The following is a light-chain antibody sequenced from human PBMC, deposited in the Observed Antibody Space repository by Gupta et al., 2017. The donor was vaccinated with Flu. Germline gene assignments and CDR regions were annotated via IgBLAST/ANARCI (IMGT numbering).Light chain of an antibody. CDR1: QSVSSN. J-gene: IGKJ2*01. CDR3: QQNKNCPPYT. V-gene: IGKV3-15*01. CDR2: GAS. Sequence: EIVMTQSPATLSVSPGERATLSCRASQSVSSNLAWYQQKPGQAPRLLIYGASTRHTGIPARFSGSGSGTEFTLTISSRQSEDFAVYYCQQNKNCPPYTFGQGTKLEIK.